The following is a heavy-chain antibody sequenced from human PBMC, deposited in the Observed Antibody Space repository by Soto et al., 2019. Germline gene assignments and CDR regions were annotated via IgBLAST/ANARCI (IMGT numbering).Heavy chain of an antibody. CDR1: GGSISSGDYY. Sequence: SETLSLTCTVSGGSISSGDYYWSWIRQPPGKGLEWIGYIYYSGSTYYNPSLKSRVTISQDTSKNQFSLKLSPLTAADTAIYYCVRVVDGYNFAFYYCGQGILVTISS. CDR2: IYYSGST. V-gene: IGHV4-30-4*01. CDR3: VRVVDGYNFAFYY. D-gene: IGHD1-1*01. J-gene: IGHJ4*02.